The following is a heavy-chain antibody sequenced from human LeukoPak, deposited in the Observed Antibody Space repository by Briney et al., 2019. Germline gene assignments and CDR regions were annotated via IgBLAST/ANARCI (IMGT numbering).Heavy chain of an antibody. CDR3: VRASTPLRFNHYYYLAL. CDR1: GGTFSSYA. D-gene: IGHD3-16*01. J-gene: IGHJ6*03. V-gene: IGHV1-69*13. Sequence: SVKVSCKASGGTFSSYAISWVRQAPGQGLEWMGGIIPICGTANYAQKFQGRVTITEDQSTTTAYMYLDRLSSDVQAAYYCVRASTPLRFNHYYYLALWAKGTRVSVSS. CDR2: IIPICGTA.